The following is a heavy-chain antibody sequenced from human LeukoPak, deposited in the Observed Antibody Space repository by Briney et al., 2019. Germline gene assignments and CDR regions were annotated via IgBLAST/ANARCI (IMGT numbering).Heavy chain of an antibody. J-gene: IGHJ4*02. CDR3: ARYSSGQIDY. CDR2: ISTYNGYT. Sequence: GASVKVSCKASGYTFITYGISWVRQAPGQGLEWVGWISTYNGYTNYPQKLQGRVTMTTDTSTSTAYMELRSLRSDDMAVYYCARYSSGQIDYWGQGTLVTVSS. V-gene: IGHV1-18*03. D-gene: IGHD3-22*01. CDR1: GYTFITYG.